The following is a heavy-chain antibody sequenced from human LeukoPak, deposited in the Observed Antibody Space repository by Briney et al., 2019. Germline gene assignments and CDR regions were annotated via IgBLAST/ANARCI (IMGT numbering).Heavy chain of an antibody. CDR2: MLNSGAR. CDR3: ARGGGGHRPFDY. D-gene: IGHD2-15*01. V-gene: IGHV3-23*01. Sequence: PGGSLRLSCTGSGFTLGIYAMTWVRQAPGKGLEWVATMLNSGARYDADSVMSRFTMSRDSSQDTLYLQMNNLGVEDTAIYYCARGGGGHRPFDYWGQRVLVTVSA. CDR1: GFTLGIYA. J-gene: IGHJ4*02.